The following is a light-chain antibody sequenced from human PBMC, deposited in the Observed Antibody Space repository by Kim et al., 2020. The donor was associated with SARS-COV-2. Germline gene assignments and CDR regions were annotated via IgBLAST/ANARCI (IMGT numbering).Light chain of an antibody. V-gene: IGKV1-5*03. J-gene: IGKJ1*01. CDR3: QQYRT. Sequence: DIQMTQSPSTLSASVGDRVTITCRASQSISSWLAWYQQKPGKAPKLLIYKASSLESGVPSRFSGSGSGTEFTLTISSLQPDDFATYYCQQYRTFGQGTKVVIK. CDR2: KAS. CDR1: QSISSW.